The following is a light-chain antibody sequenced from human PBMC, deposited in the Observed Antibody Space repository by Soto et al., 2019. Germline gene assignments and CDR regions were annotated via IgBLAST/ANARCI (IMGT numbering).Light chain of an antibody. CDR2: DAS. Sequence: EVVLTQSPATLSLSPGERATLSCTARQSLSGYLAWYQQKPGQPPRLLIYDASTRPTGIPARFSGRGSETGVTLTITSLEPEDFAMYYCQQRGSWPITFGQGTRLDIK. CDR3: QQRGSWPIT. CDR1: QSLSGY. J-gene: IGKJ5*01. V-gene: IGKV3-11*01.